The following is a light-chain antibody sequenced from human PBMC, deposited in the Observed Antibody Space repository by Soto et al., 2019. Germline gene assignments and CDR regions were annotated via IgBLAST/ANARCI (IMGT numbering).Light chain of an antibody. CDR2: EVS. Sequence: QSALTQPASVSGSPGQSITISCTGTSSDVGGYNYVSWYQQHPGKAPKLMIYEVSNRPSGVSNRFSGSKSGNTASLIISGLQAEDEADYYCSSYTSTTTLDVFGTGTKVTV. CDR3: SSYTSTTTLDV. V-gene: IGLV2-14*01. J-gene: IGLJ1*01. CDR1: SSDVGGYNY.